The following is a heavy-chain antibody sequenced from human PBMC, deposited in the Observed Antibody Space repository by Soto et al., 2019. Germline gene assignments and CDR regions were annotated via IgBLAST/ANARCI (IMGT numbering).Heavy chain of an antibody. Sequence: SVKVSCKTSGFTFTSSAVQWVRQARGQRLEWIGWIVVGSGNTNYAQKFQERVTITRDMSTSTAYMELSSLRSEDTAEYYCAASTRYNWNGDWSLSMDFWGQGTTVTVSS. V-gene: IGHV1-58*01. CDR1: GFTFTSSA. CDR2: IVVGSGNT. J-gene: IGHJ6*02. D-gene: IGHD1-1*01. CDR3: AASTRYNWNGDWSLSMDF.